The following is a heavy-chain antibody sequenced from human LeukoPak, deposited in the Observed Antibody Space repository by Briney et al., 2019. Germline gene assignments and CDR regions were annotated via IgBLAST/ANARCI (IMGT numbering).Heavy chain of an antibody. CDR1: GFTFSSYA. CDR2: ISYDGSNK. V-gene: IGHV3-30-3*01. Sequence: GGSLRLSCAASGFTFSSYAMHWVRQAPGKGLEWVAVISYDGSNKYYADSVKGRFTISRDNSKNTLYLQMNSLRAEDTAVYYCAISGSYSACSWWGQGTLVTVSS. CDR3: AISGSYSACSW. J-gene: IGHJ4*02. D-gene: IGHD1-26*01.